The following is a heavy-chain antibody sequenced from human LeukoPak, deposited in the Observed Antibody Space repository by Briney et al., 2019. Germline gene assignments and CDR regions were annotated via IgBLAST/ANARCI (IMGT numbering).Heavy chain of an antibody. J-gene: IGHJ4*02. D-gene: IGHD2/OR15-2a*01. V-gene: IGHV4-59*01. Sequence: SETLSLTCTVSGGSISTYYWSWIRQPPGKGLEWIGYIYYSGSTNYNPSLKSRVSISADTSKHQFSLKLTSVTAADTAVYYCARAPSFYYFDYWGQGTLVTVSS. CDR3: ARAPSFYYFDY. CDR1: GGSISTYY. CDR2: IYYSGST.